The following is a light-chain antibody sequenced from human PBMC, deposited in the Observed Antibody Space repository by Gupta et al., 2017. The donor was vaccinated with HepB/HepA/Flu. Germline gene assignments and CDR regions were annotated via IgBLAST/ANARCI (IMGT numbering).Light chain of an antibody. J-gene: IGKJ4*01. CDR3: QQHNSYPLT. CDR2: AAS. CDR1: QGISSY. Sequence: DIRWTQNECCLPASVGDRVTITCRASQGISSYLAWYQQKPGKAPKLLIYAASTLQSGVPSSFSGSGAGTEFTLTISSLQTEDFATYGCQQHNSYPLTFGGGTKVEIK. V-gene: IGKV1-9*01.